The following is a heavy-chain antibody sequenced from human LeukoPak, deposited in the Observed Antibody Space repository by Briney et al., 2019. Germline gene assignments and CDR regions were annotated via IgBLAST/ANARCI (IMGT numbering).Heavy chain of an antibody. D-gene: IGHD4-17*01. J-gene: IGHJ3*02. V-gene: IGHV4-31*03. Sequence: PSETLSLTCTVSGGSISSGGYYWSWIRQHPGKGLEWIGYIYYSGSTYYNPSLKSRVTISVDTSKNQFSLKLSSVTAADTAVYYCARGPNDYGDTGWAFDIWGQGTMVTVSS. CDR1: GGSISSGGYY. CDR2: IYYSGST. CDR3: ARGPNDYGDTGWAFDI.